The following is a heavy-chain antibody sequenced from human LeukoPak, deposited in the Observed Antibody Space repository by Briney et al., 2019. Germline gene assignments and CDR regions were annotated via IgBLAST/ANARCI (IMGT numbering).Heavy chain of an antibody. CDR2: ISSSSSYT. Sequence: GGSLRLSCAASGFTFSDYYMSWIRQAPGKGLEWVSYISSSSSYTNYADSVKGRFTISRDSAKNSLYLQMNGLRAEDTAVYYCARDRIYCSGGSCYSGWFDPWGQGTLVTVSS. V-gene: IGHV3-11*05. CDR3: ARDRIYCSGGSCYSGWFDP. D-gene: IGHD2-15*01. CDR1: GFTFSDYY. J-gene: IGHJ5*02.